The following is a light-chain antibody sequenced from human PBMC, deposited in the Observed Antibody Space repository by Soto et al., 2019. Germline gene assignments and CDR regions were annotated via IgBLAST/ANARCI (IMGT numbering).Light chain of an antibody. J-gene: IGKJ2*01. CDR1: QSISSW. V-gene: IGKV1-5*03. CDR3: HQYNSYPYT. CDR2: KAS. Sequence: EIQMTQSPSTLSASVGDRVTITCRASQSISSWLAWYQQKPGKAPKLLIYKASSLESGVPSRFSGSRSGTEFTLTISSLQPDDFATYYCHQYNSYPYTFGQGTKLEIK.